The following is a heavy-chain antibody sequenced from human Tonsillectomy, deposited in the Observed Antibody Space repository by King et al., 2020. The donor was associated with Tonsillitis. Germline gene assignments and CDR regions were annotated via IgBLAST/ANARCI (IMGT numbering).Heavy chain of an antibody. CDR1: GDSFSGSNW. V-gene: IGHV4-4*02. Sequence: LQESGPGLVQPSGTLSLTCTVSGDSFSGSNWWSWVRQSPEKGLEWIGEIHSGGSTNYNPSFKSRVTMSIDKSKNQFSLRLNSVTAADTAVYYCARDSSGWLPFDYWGQGTLVTVSS. CDR3: ARDSSGWLPFDY. CDR2: IHSGGST. D-gene: IGHD6-19*01. J-gene: IGHJ4*02.